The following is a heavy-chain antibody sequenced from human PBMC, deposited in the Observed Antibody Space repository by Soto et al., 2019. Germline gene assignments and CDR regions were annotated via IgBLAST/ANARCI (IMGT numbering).Heavy chain of an antibody. J-gene: IGHJ4*02. CDR2: ISPMFGAA. CDR3: AREVQVHTPDFVY. D-gene: IGHD3-10*01. CDR1: GGTFNTYA. V-gene: IGHV1-69*19. Sequence: QVQLVQSGAEMKKPGSSVKVSCQSSGGTFNTYAINWVRQAPGQGPEWMGDISPMFGAANYAPKFQGRVTITADESTGTSYMQLSSLTSEDTALYFCAREVQVHTPDFVYWGQGTLVTVSS.